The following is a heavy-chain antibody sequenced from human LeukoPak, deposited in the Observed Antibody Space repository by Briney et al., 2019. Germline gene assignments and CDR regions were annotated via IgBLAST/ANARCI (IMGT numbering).Heavy chain of an antibody. CDR3: ARSDYGDAPSY. Sequence: PGGSLRLSCAAFEFTFSNYDMSWVRQAPGKGLEWVAFIRYDRSNTYYADSVKGRFTISRDNSQNTLYLQMNSLRAEDTAVYYCARSDYGDAPSYWGQGTLVTVSS. J-gene: IGHJ4*02. V-gene: IGHV3-30*02. D-gene: IGHD4-17*01. CDR2: IRYDRSNT. CDR1: EFTFSNYD.